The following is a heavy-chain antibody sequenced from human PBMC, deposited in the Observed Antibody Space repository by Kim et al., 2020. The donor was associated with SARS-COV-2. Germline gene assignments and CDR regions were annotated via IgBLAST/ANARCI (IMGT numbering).Heavy chain of an antibody. CDR1: GFTSTNHW. CDR2: IKHDGTET. Sequence: GSLRLSCSASGFTSTNHWMNWVRQTPGKGLEWVAIIKHDGTETKYVDSAKGRFTISRDSAQNSMYLQMNSLRAEDTAMYYCARGTGWLIEHWGQGTLVTVSS. J-gene: IGHJ1*01. V-gene: IGHV3-7*05. D-gene: IGHD6-19*01. CDR3: ARGTGWLIEH.